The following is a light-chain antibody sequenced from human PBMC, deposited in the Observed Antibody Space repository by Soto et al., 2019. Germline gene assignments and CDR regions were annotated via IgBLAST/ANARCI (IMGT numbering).Light chain of an antibody. J-gene: IGKJ5*01. CDR3: QQYSSSPIT. CDR2: GAS. CDR1: QSVSSIY. V-gene: IGKV3-20*01. Sequence: EIVLTQSPGTLSLSPGERATLSCRASQSVSSIYLGWYQQKPGQAPRLLMYGASSRATGIPERFSGSGSGTDFTLTISRLDPEDFAVYYCQQYSSSPITFGQGTRLEI.